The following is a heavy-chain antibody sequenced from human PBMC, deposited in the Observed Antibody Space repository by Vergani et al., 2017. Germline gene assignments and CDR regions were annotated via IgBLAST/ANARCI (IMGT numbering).Heavy chain of an antibody. D-gene: IGHD6-13*01. CDR1: GFTYSSYA. V-gene: IGHV3-23*04. Sequence: VQLVESGGGVVQPGRSLRLSCAAAGFTYSSYAMSWVRQAPGKGLEWVSAISGSGGSTYYADSVKGRFTISRDNSKNTLYLQMNSLRAEDTAVYYCARGYDSSWYHYNYYGMDVWGQGSTVTVSS. CDR3: ARGYDSSWYHYNYYGMDV. CDR2: ISGSGGST. J-gene: IGHJ6*02.